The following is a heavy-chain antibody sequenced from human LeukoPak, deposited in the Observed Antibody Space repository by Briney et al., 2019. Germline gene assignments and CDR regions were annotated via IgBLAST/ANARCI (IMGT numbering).Heavy chain of an antibody. D-gene: IGHD3-10*01. V-gene: IGHV3-23*01. Sequence: PGGSLRLSCAASGFTFASYAMNWVRQAPGKGLEWVSAISGSSDNTYYAGSVKGRFTISRDNSKNTLYLQMNSLRAEDAAVYYCAKLTGSNCCLPVDYWGQGALVTVSS. CDR1: GFTFASYA. CDR3: AKLTGSNCCLPVDY. J-gene: IGHJ4*02. CDR2: ISGSSDNT.